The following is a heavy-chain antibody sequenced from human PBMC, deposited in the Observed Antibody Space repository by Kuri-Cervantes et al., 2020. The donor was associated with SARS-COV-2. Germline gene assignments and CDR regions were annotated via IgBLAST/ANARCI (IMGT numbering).Heavy chain of an antibody. CDR3: AKGGYSYGYAGHFDY. D-gene: IGHD5-18*01. Sequence: GGSLRLSCAVSGFSFSTYYMIWVRQAPGKGLEWVAVISYDGSNKYYADSVKGRFTISRDNSKNTLYLQMNSLRAEDTAVYYCAKGGYSYGYAGHFDYWGQGTLVTVSS. V-gene: IGHV3-30*18. CDR1: GFSFSTYY. J-gene: IGHJ4*02. CDR2: ISYDGSNK.